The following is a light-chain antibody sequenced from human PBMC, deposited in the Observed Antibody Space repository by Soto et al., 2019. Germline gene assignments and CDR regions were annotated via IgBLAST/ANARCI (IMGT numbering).Light chain of an antibody. Sequence: QSALTQPASVSGSPGQSITISCTGTSSDVGGYNYVSWYQQHPGKAPKLMIYDVSNRPSGVSNRFSGSKSGKTASLTISGLQGEDEADYYCSSYTSSRTLVFGGGTKVTVL. V-gene: IGLV2-14*01. J-gene: IGLJ3*02. CDR3: SSYTSSRTLV. CDR2: DVS. CDR1: SSDVGGYNY.